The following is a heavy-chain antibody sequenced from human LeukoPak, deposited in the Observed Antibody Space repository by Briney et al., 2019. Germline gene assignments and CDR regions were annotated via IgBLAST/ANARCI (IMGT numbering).Heavy chain of an antibody. V-gene: IGHV1-8*03. Sequence: ASVKVSCKASGYTFTSYDINWVRQATGQGLEWMGWMNPNSGNTGYAQKFQGRVTITADKSTSTAYMELSSLRSEDTAVYYCATQSGSYYSAFDYWGQGTLVTVSS. CDR1: GYTFTSYD. D-gene: IGHD1-26*01. CDR3: ATQSGSYYSAFDY. CDR2: MNPNSGNT. J-gene: IGHJ4*02.